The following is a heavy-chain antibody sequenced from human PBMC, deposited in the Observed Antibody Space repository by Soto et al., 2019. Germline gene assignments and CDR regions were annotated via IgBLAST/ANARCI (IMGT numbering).Heavy chain of an antibody. CDR3: TTVYDSSGYYIVDHDY. D-gene: IGHD3-22*01. V-gene: IGHV3-15*07. CDR1: GVTFSNAW. Sequence: EVQLVESGGGLIKPGGSLRLSCAASGVTFSNAWMNWVRQAPGKGLEWVGRIKSKTDGGTTDYAAPVKGRFTISRDDSKNTLYLQMNSLKTEDTDVYYCTTVYDSSGYYIVDHDYWGQGTLVTVSS. CDR2: IKSKTDGGTT. J-gene: IGHJ4*02.